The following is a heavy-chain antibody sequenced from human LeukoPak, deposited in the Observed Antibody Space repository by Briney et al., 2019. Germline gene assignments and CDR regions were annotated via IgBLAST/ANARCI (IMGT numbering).Heavy chain of an antibody. CDR1: GFTFSSYG. CDR3: AKEAASPPEDWFDP. V-gene: IGHV3-30*02. D-gene: IGHD6-25*01. J-gene: IGHJ5*02. Sequence: GGSLRLSCAASGFTFSSYGMHWVRQAPGKGLEWVAFIRYDGSNKYYADSVKGRFTISRDNSKNTLYQQMNSLRAEDTAVYYCAKEAASPPEDWFDPWGQGTLVTVSS. CDR2: IRYDGSNK.